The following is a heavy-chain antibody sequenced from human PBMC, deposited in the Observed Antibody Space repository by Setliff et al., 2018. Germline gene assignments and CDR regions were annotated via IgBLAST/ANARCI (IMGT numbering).Heavy chain of an antibody. J-gene: IGHJ4*02. CDR1: GGSISSSNW. CDR3: ARAPRYFDSTGSYFDG. CDR2: IYHRGST. Sequence: LSLTCAVSGGSISSSNWWSWVRQPPGKGLEWIGEIYHRGSTNYNPSLKSRVTISVDKSNNQFSLKLSSVTAADTAVYYCARAPRYFDSTGSYFDGWGQGTLVTVSS. V-gene: IGHV4-4*02. D-gene: IGHD3-22*01.